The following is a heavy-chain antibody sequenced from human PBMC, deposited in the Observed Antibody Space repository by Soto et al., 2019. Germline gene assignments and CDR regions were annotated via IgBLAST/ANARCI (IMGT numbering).Heavy chain of an antibody. V-gene: IGHV3-53*01. Sequence: EMRLVQSGGGLIQPGGSLRLSCAASGFTLSPNYMSWVRQAPGQGLEWVSIIYIGDITYYADSVKGRFTISRDNSKNMLDLQMNSLRADDTAVYYCASVVAMVRGPPGGMDVWGQGTTVTVAS. CDR2: IYIGDIT. CDR3: ASVVAMVRGPPGGMDV. D-gene: IGHD3-10*01. CDR1: GFTLSPNY. J-gene: IGHJ6*02.